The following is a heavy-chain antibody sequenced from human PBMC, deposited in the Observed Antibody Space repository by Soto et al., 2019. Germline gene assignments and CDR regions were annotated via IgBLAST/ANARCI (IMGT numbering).Heavy chain of an antibody. CDR2: TYYRSQWHN. J-gene: IGHJ3*02. CDR3: ARERGFLSEALDI. CDR1: GDSVSSNTAT. D-gene: IGHD2-21*01. Sequence: PSQTLSLPCGISGDSVSSNTATWNWIRQSPSRGLEWLGRTYYRSQWHNEYEESVKGRITISPDTSKNQFSLQLNSMSPEDTAVYYCARERGFLSEALDIWGRGTMVTVS. V-gene: IGHV6-1*01.